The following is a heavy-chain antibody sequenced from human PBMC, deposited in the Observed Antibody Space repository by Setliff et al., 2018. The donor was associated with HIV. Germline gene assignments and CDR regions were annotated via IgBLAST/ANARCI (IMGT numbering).Heavy chain of an antibody. J-gene: IGHJ6*02. D-gene: IGHD6-13*01. V-gene: IGHV4-4*09. CDR2: IYTGGST. CDR3: ARAAAAGRPYYYYFGLDV. Sequence: NPSETLSLTCTVSGGSISSYYWTWIRQPPGKGLEWIGYIYTGGSTNYNHSLKSRVTISVDTSKNQFSLKLSSVTAADTAVYYCARAAAAGRPYYYYFGLDVWGQGTTVTVSS. CDR1: GGSISSYY.